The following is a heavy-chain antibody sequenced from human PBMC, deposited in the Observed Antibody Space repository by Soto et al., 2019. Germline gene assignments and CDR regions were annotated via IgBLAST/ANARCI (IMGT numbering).Heavy chain of an antibody. V-gene: IGHV3-23*01. CDR2: ISGSGGST. CDR3: ARPPYSSSWYYFDY. J-gene: IGHJ4*02. Sequence: PGGSLRLSCAASGFSFSSYGMHWVRQAPGKGLEWVSAISGSGGSTYYADSVKGRFTISRDNSKNTLYLQMNSLRAEDTAVYYCARPPYSSSWYYFDYWGQGTLVTVSS. CDR1: GFSFSSYG. D-gene: IGHD6-13*01.